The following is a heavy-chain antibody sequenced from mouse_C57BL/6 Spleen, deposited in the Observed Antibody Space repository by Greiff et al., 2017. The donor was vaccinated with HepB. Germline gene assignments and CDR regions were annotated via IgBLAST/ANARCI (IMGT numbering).Heavy chain of an antibody. Sequence: VTLKVSGAEPVRPGASVKLSCTASGFNIKDDYMHWVKQRPEQGLEWIGWIDPENGDTEYASKFQGKATITADTSSNTAYLQLSSLTSEDTAVYYCTTHYGSPYWGRGTTLTVSS. J-gene: IGHJ2*01. CDR3: TTHYGSPY. D-gene: IGHD1-1*01. CDR1: GFNIKDDY. CDR2: IDPENGDT. V-gene: IGHV14-4*01.